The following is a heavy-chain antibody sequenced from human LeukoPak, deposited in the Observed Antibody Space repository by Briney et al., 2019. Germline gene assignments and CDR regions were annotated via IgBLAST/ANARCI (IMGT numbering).Heavy chain of an antibody. V-gene: IGHV3-33*06. CDR3: AKDLRYYDFWSGLADY. J-gene: IGHJ4*02. Sequence: GGPLRLSCAASGFTFSTNGMHWVRQAPGKGLEWVALIWYDGSNKYYADSVKGRFTISRDNSKNTLYLQMNSLRAEDTAVYYCAKDLRYYDFWSGLADYWGQGTLVIVSS. CDR2: IWYDGSNK. CDR1: GFTFSTNG. D-gene: IGHD3-3*01.